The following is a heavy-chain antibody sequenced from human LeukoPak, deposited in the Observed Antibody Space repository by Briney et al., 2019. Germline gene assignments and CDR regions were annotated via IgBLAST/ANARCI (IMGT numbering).Heavy chain of an antibody. Sequence: GTSLRLSCVASGFIFRSYGMHWVRQAPGKGLERVAVIAYDGSDKYYADSVKGRFTISRDKSKNTLYLQMNGLRTEDTAVYYCARPLVRGVTMRALFDYWGQGILVTVSS. D-gene: IGHD3-10*01. CDR1: GFIFRSYG. J-gene: IGHJ4*02. CDR3: ARPLVRGVTMRALFDY. V-gene: IGHV3-30*03. CDR2: IAYDGSDK.